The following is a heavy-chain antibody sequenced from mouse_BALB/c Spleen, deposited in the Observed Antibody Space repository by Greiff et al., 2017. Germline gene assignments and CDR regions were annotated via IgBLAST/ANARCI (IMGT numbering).Heavy chain of an antibody. D-gene: IGHD3-3*01. Sequence: EVQRVESGGGLVKPGGSLKLSCAASGFAFSSYDMSWVRQTPEKRLEWVAYISSGGGSTYYPDTVKGRFTISRDNAKNTLYLQMSSLKSEDTAMYYCASSLAWFAYWGQGTLVTVSA. CDR3: ASSLAWFAY. CDR1: GFAFSSYD. CDR2: ISSGGGST. V-gene: IGHV5-12-1*01. J-gene: IGHJ3*01.